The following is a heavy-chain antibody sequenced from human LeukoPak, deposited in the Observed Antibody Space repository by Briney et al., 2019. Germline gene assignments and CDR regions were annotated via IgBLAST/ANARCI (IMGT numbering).Heavy chain of an antibody. Sequence: GGSLRLSCAASGFTFSSYVMSCVRQAPGKGLEWVSAISGSSGGTFYADSVKGRFTISRDNSKNTLYLQTNSLRAEDTAVYYCARRGAAGTYYFDYWGQGTLVTVSS. CDR2: ISGSSGGT. CDR1: GFTFSSYV. V-gene: IGHV3-23*01. CDR3: ARRGAAGTYYFDY. D-gene: IGHD6-13*01. J-gene: IGHJ4*02.